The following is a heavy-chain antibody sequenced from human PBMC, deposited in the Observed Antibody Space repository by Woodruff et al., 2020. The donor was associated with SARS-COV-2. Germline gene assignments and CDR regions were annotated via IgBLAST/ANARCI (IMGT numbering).Heavy chain of an antibody. J-gene: IGHJ4*02. Sequence: GPSLKSRLTITKDTSKNQVVLTMTNMDPVDTATYYCAHRSGLTHTLDYWGQGTLVTVSS. D-gene: IGHD2-2*02. CDR3: AHRSGLTHTLDY. V-gene: IGHV2-5*05.